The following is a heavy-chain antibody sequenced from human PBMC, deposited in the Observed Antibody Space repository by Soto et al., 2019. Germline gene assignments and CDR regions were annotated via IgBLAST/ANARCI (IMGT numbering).Heavy chain of an antibody. V-gene: IGHV1-8*01. CDR1: GYTFTSYD. Sequence: ASVKVSCKASGYTFTSYDINWVRQAPGQGLEWMGWMNPNSGNTGYAQKFQGRVTMTRNTSISTAYMELSSLRSEDTAVYYCARVVKNWNSYYYYYMDVWGKGTTVTVSS. D-gene: IGHD1-1*01. J-gene: IGHJ6*03. CDR3: ARVVKNWNSYYYYYMDV. CDR2: MNPNSGNT.